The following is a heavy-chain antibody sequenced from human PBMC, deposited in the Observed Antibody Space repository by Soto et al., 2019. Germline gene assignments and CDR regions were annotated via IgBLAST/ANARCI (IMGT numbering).Heavy chain of an antibody. D-gene: IGHD3-22*01. CDR3: AKDEDRYYYDSSGYEPVGYFDY. CDR2: ISGSGGST. V-gene: IGHV3-23*01. Sequence: PGGSLRLSCAASGFTFSSYAMSWVRQAPGKGLEWVSAISGSGGSTYYADSVKGRFTISRDNSKNTLYLQMNSLRAEDTAVYYCAKDEDRYYYDSSGYEPVGYFDYWGQGTLVTVSS. CDR1: GFTFSSYA. J-gene: IGHJ4*02.